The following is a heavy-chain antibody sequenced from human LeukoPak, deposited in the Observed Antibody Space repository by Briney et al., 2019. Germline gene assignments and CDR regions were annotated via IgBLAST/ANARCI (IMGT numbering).Heavy chain of an antibody. CDR3: ARARGARPPFDY. D-gene: IGHD1-26*01. Sequence: ASVKVSCKASGYTFTGYYMHWVRQAPGQGLEWMGWINPNSGGTNYAQKFQGRATMTRDTSISTAYMELSRLRSDDTAVYYCARARGARPPFDYWGQGTLVTVSS. V-gene: IGHV1-2*02. CDR2: INPNSGGT. CDR1: GYTFTGYY. J-gene: IGHJ4*02.